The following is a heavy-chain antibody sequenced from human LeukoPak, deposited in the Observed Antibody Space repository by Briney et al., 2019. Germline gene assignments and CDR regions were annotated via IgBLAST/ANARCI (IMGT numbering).Heavy chain of an antibody. Sequence: SETLSLTCAVYGGSFSGYYWSWIRQPPGKGLEWIGEINHSGSTNYNPSLKSRVTISVDTSKNQFSLKLSSVTAADTAVYYCARLQCSGGSCYGVYYGMDVWGQGTTVTVSS. CDR3: ARLQCSGGSCYGVYYGMDV. CDR2: INHSGST. CDR1: GGSFSGYY. J-gene: IGHJ6*02. D-gene: IGHD2-15*01. V-gene: IGHV4-34*01.